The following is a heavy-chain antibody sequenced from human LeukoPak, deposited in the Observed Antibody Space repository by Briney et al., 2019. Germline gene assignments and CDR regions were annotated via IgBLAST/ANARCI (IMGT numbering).Heavy chain of an antibody. D-gene: IGHD3-16*01. CDR3: ARGIAGDHDAFDI. CDR1: GGTFNSYA. J-gene: IGHJ3*02. Sequence: SVKVSCKASGGTFNSYAISWVRQAPGQGLEWMGGIIPMFGTAIYTQKLQGRVTMTADESTSTAYMELSSLRFEDTAVYYCARGIAGDHDAFDIWGQGTMVTVSS. CDR2: IIPMFGTA. V-gene: IGHV1-69*13.